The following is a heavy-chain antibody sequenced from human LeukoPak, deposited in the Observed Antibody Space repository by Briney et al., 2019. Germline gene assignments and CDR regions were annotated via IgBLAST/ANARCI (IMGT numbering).Heavy chain of an antibody. CDR2: ISSSSSYI. CDR1: GFTFSSYS. D-gene: IGHD4-17*01. Sequence: SGGSLRLSCAASGFTFSSYSMNWVRQAPGKGLEWVSSISSSSSYIYYADSVKGRFTISRDNAKNSLYLQMNSLRAEDTAVYYCTREGGDYSPWFDPWGQGTLVTVSS. V-gene: IGHV3-21*04. J-gene: IGHJ5*02. CDR3: TREGGDYSPWFDP.